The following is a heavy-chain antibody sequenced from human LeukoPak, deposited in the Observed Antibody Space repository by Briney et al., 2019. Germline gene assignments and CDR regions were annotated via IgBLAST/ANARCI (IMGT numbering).Heavy chain of an antibody. Sequence: GGSLRLSCAASGFTFSSYAMHWVRQAPGKGLEWVAVISYDGSNKYYADSVKGRFTISRDNSKNTLYLQMTSLRGEDTAVYYCAKDREKPSQFDYWGQGTPVIVAS. D-gene: IGHD1-26*01. J-gene: IGHJ4*02. CDR1: GFTFSSYA. CDR2: ISYDGSNK. CDR3: AKDREKPSQFDY. V-gene: IGHV3-30-3*01.